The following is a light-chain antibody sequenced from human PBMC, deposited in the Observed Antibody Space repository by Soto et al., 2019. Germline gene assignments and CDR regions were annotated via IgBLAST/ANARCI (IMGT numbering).Light chain of an antibody. Sequence: QSVLTQPPSASGTPGQRVTVSCSGSSSNIGINTVNWYQHLPGTAPKLLIYNSDQRPSGVPDRISGSKSGTSASLAIGGLQSEDEADYYCAAWDDSLNGFVVFGTGTKVTVL. CDR3: AAWDDSLNGFVV. CDR2: NSD. CDR1: SSNIGINT. J-gene: IGLJ1*01. V-gene: IGLV1-44*01.